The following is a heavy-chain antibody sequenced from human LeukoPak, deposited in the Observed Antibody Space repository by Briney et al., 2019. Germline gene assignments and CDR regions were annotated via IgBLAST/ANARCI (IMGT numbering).Heavy chain of an antibody. D-gene: IGHD6-19*01. CDR3: ARVQGGGYRTADY. J-gene: IGHJ4*02. CDR1: GFTFNNYA. Sequence: GGSLRLSCAASGFTFNNYAMSWVRQAPGKGLEWVSTITGSGGRTYYADSVKGRFTISRDNSKNTLFLQMNSLRGEDTAMYYCARVQGGGYRTADYWGQGTLVTVSS. CDR2: ITGSGGRT. V-gene: IGHV3-23*01.